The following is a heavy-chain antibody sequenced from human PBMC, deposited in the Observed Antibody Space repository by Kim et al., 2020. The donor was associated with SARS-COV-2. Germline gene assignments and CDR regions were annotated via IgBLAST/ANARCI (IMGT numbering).Heavy chain of an antibody. Sequence: GESLKISCKGSGYSFTSYWIGWVRQMPGKCLEWMGILYPGDSDTRYSPSFQGQVTISADKSISTAYLQWSSLKASDTAMYYCARRAFGSGYYENYFDYWGQGTLVTVSS. CDR2: LYPGDSDT. J-gene: IGHJ4*02. V-gene: IGHV5-51*01. CDR3: ARRAFGSGYYENYFDY. CDR1: GYSFTSYW. D-gene: IGHD3-22*01.